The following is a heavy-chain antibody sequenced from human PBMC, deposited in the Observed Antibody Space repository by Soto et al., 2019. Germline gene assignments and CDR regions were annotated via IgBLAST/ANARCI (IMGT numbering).Heavy chain of an antibody. CDR2: ISYDGSNK. CDR1: GFTFSSYG. Sequence: PGGSLRLSCAASGFTFSSYGMHWVRQAPGEGLEWVAVISYDGSNKYYADSVKGRFTISRDNSKNTLYLQMNSLRAEDTAVYYCAKDRRGYSSSWFNYYYYYGMDVWGQGTTVTVSS. D-gene: IGHD6-13*01. CDR3: AKDRRGYSSSWFNYYYYYGMDV. V-gene: IGHV3-30*18. J-gene: IGHJ6*02.